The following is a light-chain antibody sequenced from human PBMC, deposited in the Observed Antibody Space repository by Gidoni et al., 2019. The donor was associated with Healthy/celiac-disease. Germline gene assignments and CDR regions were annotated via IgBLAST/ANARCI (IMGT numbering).Light chain of an antibody. CDR3: QQYNNWPPWT. Sequence: EIVMTQSPATLSVSPGERATLSCRASQSVSSHLACYQQKPGQAPRPRIYGASTRATGIPARFSGSGSGTEFTLTISSLQSEDFAVYYCQQYNNWPPWTFGQGTKVEIK. CDR1: QSVSSH. CDR2: GAS. J-gene: IGKJ1*01. V-gene: IGKV3-15*01.